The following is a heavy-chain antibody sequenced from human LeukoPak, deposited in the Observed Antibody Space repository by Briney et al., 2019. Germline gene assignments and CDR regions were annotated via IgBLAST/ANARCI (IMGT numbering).Heavy chain of an antibody. CDR3: ARAPQHSYGSGYFDY. D-gene: IGHD3-10*01. J-gene: IGHJ4*02. CDR1: GGSISSGGYY. Sequence: SETLSLTCTVSGGSISSGGYYWSWIRQHPGKGLEWIGYIYYSGSTYYNPSLKSRVTISVDTSKNQFSLKLSSVTAADTAVYYCARAPQHSYGSGYFDYWGQGTLVTVSS. V-gene: IGHV4-31*03. CDR2: IYYSGST.